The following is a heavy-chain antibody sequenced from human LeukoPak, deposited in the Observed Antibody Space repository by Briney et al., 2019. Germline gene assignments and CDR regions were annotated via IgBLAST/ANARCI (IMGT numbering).Heavy chain of an antibody. CDR3: PKPKGSGRLSWFDP. CDR1: GFTFSSYA. CDR2: ISYDGSNK. D-gene: IGHD3-10*01. V-gene: IGHV3-30-3*02. Sequence: GGSLRLSCAASGFTFSSYAMHWVRQAPGKGLEWVAVISYDGSNKYYADSVKGRFTISRDNSKNTLYLQMNSLRAEDTAVYYCPKPKGSGRLSWFDPWGQGTLVTVSS. J-gene: IGHJ5*02.